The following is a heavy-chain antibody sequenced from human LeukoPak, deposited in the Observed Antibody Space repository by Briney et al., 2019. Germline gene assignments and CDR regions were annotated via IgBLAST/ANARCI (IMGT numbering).Heavy chain of an antibody. J-gene: IGHJ4*02. CDR2: INHSGST. CDR3: ARGRRVAIDY. D-gene: IGHD5-12*01. V-gene: IGHV4-34*01. CDR1: GGSFSGYY. Sequence: SEALSLTCAVYGGSFSGYYWSWIRQPPGKGLEWIGEINHSGSTNYNPSLKSRVTISVDTSKNQFSLKLSSVTAADTAVYYCARGRRVAIDYWGQGTLVTVSS.